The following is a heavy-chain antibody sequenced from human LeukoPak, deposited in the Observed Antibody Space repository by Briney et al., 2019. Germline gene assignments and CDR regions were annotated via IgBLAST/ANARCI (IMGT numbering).Heavy chain of an antibody. V-gene: IGHV4-59*01. D-gene: IGHD5-18*01. Sequence: PSETLSLTCTVSGGSISSYYWSWIRQPPGKGLEWIGYIYYSGSTNYNPSLKSRVTISVDTSKNQFSLKLSSVIAADTAVYYCARAKRYSYAPSGMDVWGQGTTVTVSS. CDR3: ARAKRYSYAPSGMDV. CDR2: IYYSGST. J-gene: IGHJ6*02. CDR1: GGSISSYY.